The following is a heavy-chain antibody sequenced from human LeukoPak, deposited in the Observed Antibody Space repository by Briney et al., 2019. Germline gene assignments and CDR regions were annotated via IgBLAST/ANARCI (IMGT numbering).Heavy chain of an antibody. Sequence: ASVKVSCKASGYTFTCYYMHWVRQAPGQGLEWMGWINPNSGGTNYAQKFQGRVTINMDTSISTAYMELSRLRSDDTAVYYCARVRFLEWLDASDIWGQGTMVTVSS. CDR1: GYTFTCYY. D-gene: IGHD3-3*01. CDR2: INPNSGGT. J-gene: IGHJ3*02. V-gene: IGHV1-2*02. CDR3: ARVRFLEWLDASDI.